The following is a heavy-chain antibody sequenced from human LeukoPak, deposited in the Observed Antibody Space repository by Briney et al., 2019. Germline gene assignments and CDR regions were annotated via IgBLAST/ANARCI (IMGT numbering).Heavy chain of an antibody. J-gene: IGHJ4*02. CDR1: GYSISSGYY. V-gene: IGHV4-38-2*01. CDR3: ARMSLVVVITVFDY. D-gene: IGHD3-22*01. CDR2: IYHSGST. Sequence: SETLSLTCAVSGYSISSGYYWGWIRPPPGKGLEWIGSIYHSGSTYYNPSLKSRVTISVDTSKNQFSLKLSSVTAADTAEYYCARMSLVVVITVFDYWGQGTLVTVSS.